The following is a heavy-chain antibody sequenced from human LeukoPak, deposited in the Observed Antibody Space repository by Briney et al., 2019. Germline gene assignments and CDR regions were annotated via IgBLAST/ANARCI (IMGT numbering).Heavy chain of an antibody. CDR3: ARAGADSSGYYSIGYWFDP. CDR2: IYYSGST. J-gene: IGHJ5*02. V-gene: IGHV4-31*03. CDR1: GGSISSGGYY. Sequence: SQTLSLTCTVSGGSISSGGYYWSWIRQHPGKGLEWIGYIYYSGSTYYNPSLKSRVTISVDTSKNQFSLELSSVTAADTAVYYCARAGADSSGYYSIGYWFDPWGQGTLVTVSS. D-gene: IGHD3-22*01.